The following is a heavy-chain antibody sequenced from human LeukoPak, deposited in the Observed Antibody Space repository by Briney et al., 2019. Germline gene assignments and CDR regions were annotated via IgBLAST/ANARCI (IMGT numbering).Heavy chain of an antibody. CDR3: ARPSGSYYNGLDY. Sequence: ASVKVSCKASGYTFTSYAMHWVRQAPGQRLEWMGWINAGNGNTKYSQKFQGRVTITRDTSASTAYMELRSLRSDDTAVYYCARPSGSYYNGLDYWGQGTLVTVSS. CDR1: GYTFTSYA. CDR2: INAGNGNT. D-gene: IGHD3-10*01. J-gene: IGHJ4*02. V-gene: IGHV1-3*01.